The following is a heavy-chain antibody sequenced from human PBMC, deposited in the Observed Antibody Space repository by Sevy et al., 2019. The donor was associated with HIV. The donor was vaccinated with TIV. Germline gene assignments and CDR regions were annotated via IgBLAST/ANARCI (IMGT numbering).Heavy chain of an antibody. Sequence: GESLKISCAASGFTFSDYYMSWIRQAPGKGLEWVSYISSSGSTIYYAVSVKGRFTISRDNAKNSLYLKMNSLGAEDTAVCYCATIVATIGYWGQGTLVTVSS. CDR2: ISSSGSTI. V-gene: IGHV3-11*01. J-gene: IGHJ4*02. CDR3: ATIVATIGY. D-gene: IGHD5-12*01. CDR1: GFTFSDYY.